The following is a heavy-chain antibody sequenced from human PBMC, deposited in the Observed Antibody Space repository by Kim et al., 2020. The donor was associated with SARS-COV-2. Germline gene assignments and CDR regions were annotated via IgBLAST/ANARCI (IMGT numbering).Heavy chain of an antibody. CDR3: ARRWVRGYSYGYVDY. D-gene: IGHD5-18*01. CDR1: GGSISSSSYY. J-gene: IGHJ4*02. CDR2: IYYSGST. Sequence: SETLSLTCTVSGGSISSSSYYWGWIRQPPGKGLEWIGSIYYSGSTYYNPSLKSRVTISVDTSKNQFSLKLSSVTAADTAVYYCARRWVRGYSYGYVDYWGQGTLVTVSP. V-gene: IGHV4-39*01.